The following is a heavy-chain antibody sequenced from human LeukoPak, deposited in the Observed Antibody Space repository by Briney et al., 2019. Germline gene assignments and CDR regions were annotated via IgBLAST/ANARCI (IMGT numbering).Heavy chain of an antibody. Sequence: KTSETLSLTCTVSGGSISSSSYYWGWIRQPPGKGLEWIGSIYYSGSTYYNPSLKSRVTISVDTSKNQFSLKLSSVTAADTAVYYCARKMRPHYSDSSGYDYWGQGTLVTVSS. D-gene: IGHD3-22*01. CDR2: IYYSGST. V-gene: IGHV4-39*01. CDR3: ARKMRPHYSDSSGYDY. J-gene: IGHJ4*02. CDR1: GGSISSSSYY.